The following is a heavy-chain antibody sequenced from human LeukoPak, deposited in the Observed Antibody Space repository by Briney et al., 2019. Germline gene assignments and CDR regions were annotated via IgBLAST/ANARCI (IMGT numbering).Heavy chain of an antibody. Sequence: ASVKVSCKASGYTFTSYGISWVRQAPGQGLEWMGWISAYNGNTNYAQKFQGRVTMTRDTSISTAYMELSRLRSDDTAVYYCARDKWNYYYYMDVWGKGTTVTVSS. CDR3: ARDKWNYYYYMDV. J-gene: IGHJ6*03. V-gene: IGHV1-18*01. CDR1: GYTFTSYG. CDR2: ISAYNGNT. D-gene: IGHD1-26*01.